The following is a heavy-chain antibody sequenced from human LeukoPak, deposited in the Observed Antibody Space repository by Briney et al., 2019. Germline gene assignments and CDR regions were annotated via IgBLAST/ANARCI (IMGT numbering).Heavy chain of an antibody. D-gene: IGHD6-19*01. CDR2: INPNSGGK. CDR1: GYAFTGYN. J-gene: IGHJ4*02. Sequence: ASVKVSCKASGYAFTGYNMHWVRQAPGQGLGWMGWINPNSGGKNFAQKFQGRVTMTRDTSISTAYMELSRLRSDDTAVYYCARNKALAGDGAFDYWGQGTLVTVSS. V-gene: IGHV1-2*02. CDR3: ARNKALAGDGAFDY.